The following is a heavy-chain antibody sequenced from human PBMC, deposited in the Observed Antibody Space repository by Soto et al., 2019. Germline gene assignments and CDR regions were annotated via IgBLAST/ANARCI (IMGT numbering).Heavy chain of an antibody. J-gene: IGHJ4*02. D-gene: IGHD1-26*01. CDR3: AKASGKSYPESRVFDF. CDR2: ITNDGGDT. CDR1: GFTFSNYA. Sequence: EVQLLESGGGLVEPGGSLRLSCAASGFTFSNYAMTWVRQAPGEGLEWVAVITNDGGDTLHADSVKGRFTIFRDNSKNTLYLQMISLRPEDTAIYYCAKASGKSYPESRVFDFWGQGTRVTVSS. V-gene: IGHV3-23*01.